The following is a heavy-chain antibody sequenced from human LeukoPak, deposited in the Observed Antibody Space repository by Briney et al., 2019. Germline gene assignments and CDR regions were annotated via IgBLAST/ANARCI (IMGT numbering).Heavy chain of an antibody. Sequence: GASVKVSCKASGYNFTSYYMHWVRQAPGQGLEWMGIINPSGGSTSYAQKFQGRVTMTRDTSTSTVYMELSSLRSEDTAVYYCATESWGDGYSPNWGQATLVTVSS. J-gene: IGHJ4*02. V-gene: IGHV1-46*01. CDR1: GYNFTSYY. CDR2: INPSGGST. D-gene: IGHD3-22*01. CDR3: ATESWGDGYSPN.